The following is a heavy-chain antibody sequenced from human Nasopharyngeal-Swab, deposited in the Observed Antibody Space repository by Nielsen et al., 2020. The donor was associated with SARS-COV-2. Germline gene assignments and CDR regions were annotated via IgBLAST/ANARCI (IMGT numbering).Heavy chain of an antibody. CDR1: GYTCTSYG. V-gene: IGHV1-18*01. CDR3: ARIYCGGDCYSEDYYGMDV. CDR2: ISAYNGNT. Sequence: ASVQVSCNASGYTCTSYGISWVRQAPGQGLEGMGWISAYNGNTNNAQKLQGRVTMTTDTSTSTAYMELRSLRSDDTAVYYCARIYCGGDCYSEDYYGMDVWGQGTTVTVSS. J-gene: IGHJ6*02. D-gene: IGHD2-21*02.